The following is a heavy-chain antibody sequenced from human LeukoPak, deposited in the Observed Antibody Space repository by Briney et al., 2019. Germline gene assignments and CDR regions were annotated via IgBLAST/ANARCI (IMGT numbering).Heavy chain of an antibody. D-gene: IGHD3-10*01. CDR1: GGSISSGGYY. CDR3: ARSDGSGSSP. V-gene: IGHV4-31*03. CDR2: IYYSGST. Sequence: SEPLSLTCTVSGGSISSGGYYWSWIRQHPGKGLEWIGYIYYSGSTYYNPSLKSRVTISADTSKNQFSLKLSSVTAADTAVYYCARSDGSGSSPWGQGTLVTVSS. J-gene: IGHJ5*02.